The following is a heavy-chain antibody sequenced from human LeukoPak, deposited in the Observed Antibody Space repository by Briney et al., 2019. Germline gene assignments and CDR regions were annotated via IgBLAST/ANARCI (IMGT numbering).Heavy chain of an antibody. V-gene: IGHV3-7*01. D-gene: IGHD3-3*01. CDR1: GFTFSSYW. CDR3: ARVGNDFWSGYYASDY. J-gene: IGHJ4*02. Sequence: GGSLRLSCAASGFTFSSYWMSWVRQAPGKGLEWVANIKQDGSEKYYVDSVKGRFTISRDNAKNSLYLQVNSLRAEDTAVYYCARVGNDFWSGYYASDYWGQGTLVTVSS. CDR2: IKQDGSEK.